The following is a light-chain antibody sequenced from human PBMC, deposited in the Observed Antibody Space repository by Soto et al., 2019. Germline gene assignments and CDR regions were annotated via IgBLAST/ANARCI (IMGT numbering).Light chain of an antibody. CDR1: QSISSSY. Sequence: EIVLTQSPGTLSLSPGERATLPCRASQSISSSYLAWYQQKPGQAPRLLIYGASTRAPGIPDRFSGSGSGTDFTLTISRLEPEDVATYYCQKYNSAPLTFGGGTKVEIK. CDR2: GAS. CDR3: QKYNSAPLT. V-gene: IGKV3-20*01. J-gene: IGKJ4*01.